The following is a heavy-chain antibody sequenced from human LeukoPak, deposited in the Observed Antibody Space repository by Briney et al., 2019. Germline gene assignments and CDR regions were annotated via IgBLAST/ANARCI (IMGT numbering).Heavy chain of an antibody. CDR2: ISGSGGST. CDR3: AKALRAYCGGDCIRDY. Sequence: GGSLRLSCAVPGFTFSSHAMSWVRQAPGKGPEWVSVISGSGGSTYYADSVKGRFTTSRNNSKNTLYLQMNSLRAEDTAVYYCAKALRAYCGGDCIRDYWGQGTLVTVSS. J-gene: IGHJ4*02. CDR1: GFTFSSHA. V-gene: IGHV3-23*01. D-gene: IGHD2-21*02.